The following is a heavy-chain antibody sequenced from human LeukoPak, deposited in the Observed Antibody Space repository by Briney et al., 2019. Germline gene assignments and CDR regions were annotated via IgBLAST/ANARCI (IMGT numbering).Heavy chain of an antibody. CDR1: GFTFSSYG. CDR2: IRSDNSDT. Sequence: PGGSLTLSCATSGFTFSSYGMNWVRQAPGKGLEWLASIRSDNSDTYYADSVKGRFTISRDNSKNTLYLQMNNLRVEDTAVFYCVNGESFYGDYGFDYWGQGTLVTVSS. D-gene: IGHD4-17*01. J-gene: IGHJ4*02. V-gene: IGHV3-30*02. CDR3: VNGESFYGDYGFDY.